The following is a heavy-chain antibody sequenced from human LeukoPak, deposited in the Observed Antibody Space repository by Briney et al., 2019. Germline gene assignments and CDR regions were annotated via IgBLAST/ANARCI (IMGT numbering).Heavy chain of an antibody. D-gene: IGHD2-21*02. CDR1: GGNFSSYA. CDR3: ASSASRHIVVVTAILDAFDI. CDR2: IIPIFGTA. Sequence: GASVKVSCKASGGNFSSYAISWVRQAPGQGLEWMGGIIPIFGTANYAQKFQGRVTITADESTSTAYMELSSLRSEDTAVYYCASSASRHIVVVTAILDAFDIWGQGTMVTVSS. V-gene: IGHV1-69*13. J-gene: IGHJ3*02.